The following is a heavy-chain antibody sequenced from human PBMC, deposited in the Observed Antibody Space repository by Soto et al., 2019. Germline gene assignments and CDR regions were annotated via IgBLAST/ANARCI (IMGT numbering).Heavy chain of an antibody. Sequence: GGSLRLSCVASGFTFTRYSMNWVRQAPGKGLEWVSSISSTTNYIYYGDSMKGRFTISRDNAKNSLYLEMNSLRAEDTAVYYCARESEDLTSNFDYWGQGTLVTVSS. V-gene: IGHV3-21*06. CDR3: ARESEDLTSNFDY. CDR2: ISSTTNYI. J-gene: IGHJ4*02. CDR1: GFTFTRYS.